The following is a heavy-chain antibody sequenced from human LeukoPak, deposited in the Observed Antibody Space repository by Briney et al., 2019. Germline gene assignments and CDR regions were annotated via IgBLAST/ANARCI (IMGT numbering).Heavy chain of an antibody. CDR3: ARAPKFRLVGVPKGPFDP. CDR2: ISSSGSTI. CDR1: GFTFSDYY. V-gene: IGHV3-11*01. Sequence: WGSLRLSCAASGFTFSDYYMSWIRQAPGKGLEWVSYISSSGSTIYYADSVKGRFTISRDNAKNSLYLQMNSLRAEDTAVYYCARAPKFRLVGVPKGPFDPWGQGTLVTVSS. D-gene: IGHD1-26*01. J-gene: IGHJ5*02.